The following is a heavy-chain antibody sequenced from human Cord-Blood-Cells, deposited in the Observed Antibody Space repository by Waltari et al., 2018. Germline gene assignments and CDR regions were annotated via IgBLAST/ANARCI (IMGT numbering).Heavy chain of an antibody. CDR1: GYSISSGYY. Sequence: QVQLQESGPGLVKPSETLSLTCTVSGYSISSGYYWGWIRQPPGKGLEWIGSIYHSGHTYPNPTLKIRVTISVDTSKNQFSLKLSSVTAADTAVYYCAGEYRPSIAARKGGHDAFDIWGQGTMVTVSS. CDR2: IYHSGHT. CDR3: AGEYRPSIAARKGGHDAFDI. J-gene: IGHJ3*02. V-gene: IGHV4-38-2*02. D-gene: IGHD6-6*01.